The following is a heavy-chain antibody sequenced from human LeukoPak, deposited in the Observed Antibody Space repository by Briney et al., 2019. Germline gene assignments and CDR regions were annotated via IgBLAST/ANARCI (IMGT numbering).Heavy chain of an antibody. CDR1: GFTFSSYA. CDR2: ISSNGGST. D-gene: IGHD3-9*01. J-gene: IGHJ3*02. CDR3: ASTFGGILTGSAFDI. V-gene: IGHV3-64*01. Sequence: PGGSLRLSCAASGFTFSSYAMHWVRQAPGKGLEYVSAISSNGGSTYYANSVKGRFTISRDNSKNTLYLQMGSLRAEDMAVYYCASTFGGILTGSAFDIWGQGTMVTVSS.